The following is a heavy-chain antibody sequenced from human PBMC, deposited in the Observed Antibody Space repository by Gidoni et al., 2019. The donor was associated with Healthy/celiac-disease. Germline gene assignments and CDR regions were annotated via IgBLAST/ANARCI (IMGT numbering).Heavy chain of an antibody. V-gene: IGHV4-61*02. CDR1: GGSISSGSYY. CDR3: AREGTYYDFWSGYYSVGLAYYYMDV. Sequence: QVQLQESGPGLVKPSQTLSLTCTVSGGSISSGSYYWSWIRQPAGKGLEWIGRIYTRGSTNYNPSLKSRVTMSVDTSKNQFSLKLSSVTAADTAVYYCAREGTYYDFWSGYYSVGLAYYYMDVWGKGTTVTVSS. CDR2: IYTRGST. D-gene: IGHD3-3*01. J-gene: IGHJ6*03.